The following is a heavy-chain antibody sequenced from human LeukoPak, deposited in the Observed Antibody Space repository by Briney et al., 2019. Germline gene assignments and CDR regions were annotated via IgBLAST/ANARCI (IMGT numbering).Heavy chain of an antibody. D-gene: IGHD3-16*01. CDR2: IYHSGST. CDR1: GYSISSGYY. V-gene: IGHV4-38-2*02. CDR3: ARAGGLSWFDP. Sequence: SETLSLTCTVSGYSISSGYYWGWIRQPPGKGLEWIGSIYHSGSTYYNPSLKSRVTISVDTSKNQFSLKLSSVTAADTAVYYCARAGGLSWFDPWGQGTLVTVSS. J-gene: IGHJ5*02.